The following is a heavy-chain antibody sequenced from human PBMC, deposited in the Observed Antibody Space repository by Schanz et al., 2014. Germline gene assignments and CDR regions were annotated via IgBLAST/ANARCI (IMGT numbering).Heavy chain of an antibody. CDR3: AKAADWPVTRFDP. D-gene: IGHD3-9*01. CDR1: GFTFSSYG. J-gene: IGHJ5*02. Sequence: EVQLVESGGGLVQPGGSLRLSCAASGFTFSSYGMNWVRQAPGKGLEWVSALSEGGGGTHYADSVRGRFTISSDSSKNTLYLQMSSLRADDTAVYYCAKAADWPVTRFDPWGQGTLVTVSS. V-gene: IGHV3-23*04. CDR2: LSEGGGGT.